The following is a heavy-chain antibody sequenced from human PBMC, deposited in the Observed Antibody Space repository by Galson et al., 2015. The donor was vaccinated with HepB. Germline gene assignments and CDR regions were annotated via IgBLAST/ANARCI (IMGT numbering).Heavy chain of an antibody. CDR2: ISGSGGST. D-gene: IGHD4-23*01. CDR1: GFTFSSHA. CDR3: AKGGVGVVTRCY. V-gene: IGHV3-23*01. Sequence: SLRLSCAASGFTFSSHAMSWVRQAPGKGLEWVSAISGSGGSTYYADSVKGRFTISRDNSKNTLYLQMNSLRAEDTAVYYCAKGGVGVVTRCYWGQGTLVTVSS. J-gene: IGHJ4*02.